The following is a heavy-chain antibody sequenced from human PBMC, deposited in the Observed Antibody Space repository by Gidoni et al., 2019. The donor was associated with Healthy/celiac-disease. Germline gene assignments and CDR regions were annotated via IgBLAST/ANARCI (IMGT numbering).Heavy chain of an antibody. CDR1: GFAFSSYS. D-gene: IGHD2-2*01. CDR3: ARDLRVGDIVVVPAAADHYYYYGMDV. J-gene: IGHJ6*02. Sequence: EVQLLESGGGLLKPGGSLRLACAASGFAFSSYSMNWVSKAPGKGLEWGSSISSSSSYIYYADSVKGRFTISRDNAKNSLYLQMNSLRAEDTAVYYCARDLRVGDIVVVPAAADHYYYYGMDVWGQGTTVTVSS. V-gene: IGHV3-21*01. CDR2: ISSSSSYI.